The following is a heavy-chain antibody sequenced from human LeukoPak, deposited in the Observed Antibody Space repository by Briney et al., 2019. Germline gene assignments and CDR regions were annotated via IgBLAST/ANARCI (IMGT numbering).Heavy chain of an antibody. CDR2: ISSSSSTR. J-gene: IGHJ6*02. Sequence: PGGSLRLSCAASGFTFSSYSLNWVRQAPGKGLEWVSHISSSSSTRYYADFVKGRFTISRDNAKNSLYLQMNSLRDEDTAVYYCARDRYYYYYGMDVWGQGTTVTVSS. CDR3: ARDRYYYYYGMDV. CDR1: GFTFSSYS. V-gene: IGHV3-48*02.